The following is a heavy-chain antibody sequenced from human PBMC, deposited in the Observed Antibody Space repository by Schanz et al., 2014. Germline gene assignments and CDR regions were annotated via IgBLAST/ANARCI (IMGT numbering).Heavy chain of an antibody. Sequence: VQLVESGGGVVQPGRSLRLSCAASGFTVSNAWMSWVRQAPGKGLEWVGRIKSKTDGGTTDYAAPVKGRFTISRDDSKNTLFLQMNSLKTEDTAVYYCTTYCDGGCAIDNWGQGALVTVSS. V-gene: IGHV3-15*01. D-gene: IGHD6-19*01. CDR3: TTYCDGGCAIDN. J-gene: IGHJ4*02. CDR1: GFTVSNAW. CDR2: IKSKTDGGTT.